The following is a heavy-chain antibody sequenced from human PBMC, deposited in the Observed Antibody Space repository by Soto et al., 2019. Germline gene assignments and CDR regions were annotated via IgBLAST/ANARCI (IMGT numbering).Heavy chain of an antibody. CDR3: ARVFGARGFDY. Sequence: QVQLQQWGAGLLKPSETLSLTCAVYGGSFSGYYWSWIRQPPGKGLEWIGEINHSGSTNYNPSLKSRVTISVDTSKNQFSLKLSSVTAADTAVYYCARVFGARGFDYWGQGTLVTVSS. CDR2: INHSGST. J-gene: IGHJ4*02. CDR1: GGSFSGYY. V-gene: IGHV4-34*01. D-gene: IGHD3-3*01.